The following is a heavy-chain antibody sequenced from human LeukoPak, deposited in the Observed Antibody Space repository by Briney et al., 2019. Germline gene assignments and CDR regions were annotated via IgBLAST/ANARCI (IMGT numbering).Heavy chain of an antibody. D-gene: IGHD2-15*01. J-gene: IGHJ4*02. CDR3: ARGGNRYCSGGSCYMFDY. CDR1: GFTFSSCD. Sequence: GGSLRLSCAASGFTFSSCDMHWVRQATGKGLEWVSAIGTAGDTYYPGSVKGRFTISRENAKNSLYLQMNSLRAGDTAVYYCARGGNRYCSGGSCYMFDYWGQGTLVTVSS. CDR2: IGTAGDT. V-gene: IGHV3-13*01.